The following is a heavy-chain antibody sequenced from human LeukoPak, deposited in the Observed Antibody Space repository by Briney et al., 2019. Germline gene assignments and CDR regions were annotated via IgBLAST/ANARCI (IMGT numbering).Heavy chain of an antibody. CDR3: ARRYCSGGSCYSDNWFDP. Sequence: SETLSLTCTVSGGSISSYYWSWIRQPPGKGLEWIGYIHSSGSTNYNPSLKSRVTISVDTSKNQFSLKLSSVTAADTAVYYCARRYCSGGSCYSDNWFDPWGQGTLVTVSS. D-gene: IGHD2-15*01. CDR1: GGSISSYY. V-gene: IGHV4-59*08. CDR2: IHSSGST. J-gene: IGHJ5*02.